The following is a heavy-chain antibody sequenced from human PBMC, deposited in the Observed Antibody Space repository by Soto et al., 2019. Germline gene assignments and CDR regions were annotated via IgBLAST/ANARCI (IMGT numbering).Heavy chain of an antibody. V-gene: IGHV5-51*03. CDR1: GYSLTNYW. CDR2: ISPGDSDT. J-gene: IGHJ2*01. Sequence: EVQLEQSGAEVKKPGESLKISCKGSGYSLTNYWIGWVRQMPGKGLEWMGNISPGDSDTRYSQSFQGQVTISAGKSVSTAGPQWSSLMASVAAVDFGATSANSYWYCDLWFRGALVTDSS. CDR3: ATSANSYWYCDL. D-gene: IGHD7-27*01.